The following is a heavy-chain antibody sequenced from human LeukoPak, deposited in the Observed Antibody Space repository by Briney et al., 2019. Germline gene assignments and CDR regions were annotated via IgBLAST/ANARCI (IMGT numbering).Heavy chain of an antibody. J-gene: IGHJ4*02. D-gene: IGHD2-21*02. V-gene: IGHV4-4*02. CDR3: ARFAYCGGHCWYYFDY. Sequence: SSETLSLTCAVSGGSISSSSGNCWTWVRQPPGKGLEWIGEIYHSGSTNYNPSLKSRVTMLLDKSKNQFSLKLSSVTAADTAVYYCARFAYCGGHCWYYFDYWGQGSLVTVSS. CDR1: GGSISSSSGNC. CDR2: IYHSGST.